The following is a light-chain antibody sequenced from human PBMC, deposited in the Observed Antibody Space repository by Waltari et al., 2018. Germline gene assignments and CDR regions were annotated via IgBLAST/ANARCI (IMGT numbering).Light chain of an antibody. V-gene: IGKV3-20*01. CDR1: QSVSSSY. J-gene: IGKJ4*01. Sequence: EAVLTQSPGTLSLSPGERVTLSCRASQSVSSSYLAWYQQKPGQAPRLPIYATSTRATGLPERFSGSGSGTDFTLTIRRLEPEDFAVYYCQQFGNSVVTFGGGAK. CDR2: ATS. CDR3: QQFGNSVVT.